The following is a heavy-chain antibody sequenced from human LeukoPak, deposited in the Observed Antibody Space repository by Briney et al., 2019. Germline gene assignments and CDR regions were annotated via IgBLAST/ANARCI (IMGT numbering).Heavy chain of an antibody. D-gene: IGHD3-16*02. V-gene: IGHV3-30-3*01. J-gene: IGHJ5*02. CDR1: GFTFSSYA. Sequence: PGGSLRLSCAASGFTFSSYAMHWVRQAPGKGLEWVAVISYDGSNKYYADSVKGRFTISRDNSKNTLYLQMNSLRAEDTAVYYCAKDRSSGFDPWGQGTLVTVSS. CDR2: ISYDGSNK. CDR3: AKDRSSGFDP.